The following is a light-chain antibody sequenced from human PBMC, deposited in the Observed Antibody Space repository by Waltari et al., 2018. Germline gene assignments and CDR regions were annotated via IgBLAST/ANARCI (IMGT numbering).Light chain of an antibody. CDR1: YSNIGSRA. J-gene: IGLJ3*02. V-gene: IGLV1-44*01. CDR3: ATWDDSLNWV. CDR2: GND. Sequence: QSALTQPPSVSGTPGQRVTISCSGSYSNIGSRAVTWYQQLPGTAPKLLIYGNDPRPSGVPDRFSGSKSGTSASLASSGLQSEDEADYYCATWDDSLNWVFGGGTKLTVL.